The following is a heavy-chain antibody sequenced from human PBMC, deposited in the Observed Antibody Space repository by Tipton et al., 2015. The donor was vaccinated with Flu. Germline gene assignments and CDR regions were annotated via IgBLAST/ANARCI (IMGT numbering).Heavy chain of an antibody. J-gene: IGHJ4*02. Sequence: LRLSCTVSGGSISSYYWSWIRQPPGKGLEWIGYIYYSGSTNYNPSLKSRVTISVDTSKNQFSLKLSSVTAADTAVYYCARSIRYRFDYWGQGTLVTVSS. D-gene: IGHD3-16*02. V-gene: IGHV4-59*01. CDR2: IYYSGST. CDR3: ARSIRYRFDY. CDR1: GGSISSYY.